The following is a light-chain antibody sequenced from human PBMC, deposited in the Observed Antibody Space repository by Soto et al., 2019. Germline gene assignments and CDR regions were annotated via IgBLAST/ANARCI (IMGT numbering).Light chain of an antibody. CDR2: WAS. CDR3: QQYNNWPLWT. Sequence: DIVMTQSPDSLAVSLGERATINCKSSQSVLYISNNKNYLAWIQQKPGQPPKLLIYWASTRESGVPDRFSGSGSGTDFTLTISSLQAEDVAVYYCQQYNNWPLWTFGQGTKVEIK. CDR1: QSVLYISNNKNY. J-gene: IGKJ1*01. V-gene: IGKV4-1*01.